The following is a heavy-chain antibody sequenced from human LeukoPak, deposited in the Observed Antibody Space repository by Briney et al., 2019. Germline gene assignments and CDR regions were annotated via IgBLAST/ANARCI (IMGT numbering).Heavy chain of an antibody. CDR1: GFTFSSYW. Sequence: GGSLRLSCAVSGFTFSSYWMNWVRQAPGKGLEWVANIKQDGSEKNYVDSVKGRFTISRDNSKNTLYLQMNSLRAEDTAVYYCAKLGHYDILTGYYKEGNFDYWGQGTLVTVSS. CDR3: AKLGHYDILTGYYKEGNFDY. CDR2: IKQDGSEK. J-gene: IGHJ4*02. V-gene: IGHV3-7*03. D-gene: IGHD3-9*01.